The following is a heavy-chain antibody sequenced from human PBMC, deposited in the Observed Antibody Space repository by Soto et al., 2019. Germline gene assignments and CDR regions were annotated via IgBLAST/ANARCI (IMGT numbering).Heavy chain of an antibody. Sequence: ASVKVSCKASGYTFISYGISWVRQAPGQGLEWMGWISAYNGNTNYAQKLQGRVTMTTDTSTSTAYMELRSLRSDDTAVYYCARVEAAMSGHWFDPWGQGTLVTVSS. V-gene: IGHV1-18*01. CDR3: ARVEAAMSGHWFDP. D-gene: IGHD2-2*01. CDR2: ISAYNGNT. CDR1: GYTFISYG. J-gene: IGHJ5*02.